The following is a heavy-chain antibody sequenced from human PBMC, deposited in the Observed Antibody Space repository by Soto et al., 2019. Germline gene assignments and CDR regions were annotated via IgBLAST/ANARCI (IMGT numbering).Heavy chain of an antibody. J-gene: IGHJ6*02. Sequence: GASLKVSGRACEYTFSTFHISGVGKVAGNGFNYLDWMNPDGGNTGYVRKFQGRVTMTRATSTSTAYLKLRSLRSDDTPVFYCARESDYGDYEACVDDWGEGARVT. V-gene: IGHV1-8*01. CDR1: EYTFSTFH. CDR3: ARESDYGDYEACVDD. D-gene: IGHD4-17*01. CDR2: MNPDGGNT.